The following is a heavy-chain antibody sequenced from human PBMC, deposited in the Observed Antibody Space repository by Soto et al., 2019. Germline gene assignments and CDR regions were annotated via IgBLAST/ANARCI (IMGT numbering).Heavy chain of an antibody. D-gene: IGHD3-3*01. CDR1: GYTFTGYY. CDR2: VYHTGRT. Sequence: SCKTSGYTFTGYYLNWIRQPPGKGLEWIGYVYHTGRTSYNPSLKSRVSISMDTSKNQFSLNLDSVTAADTAVYFCARDFAYFDSWGQGTLVTVSS. J-gene: IGHJ4*02. V-gene: IGHV4-59*01. CDR3: ARDFAYFDS.